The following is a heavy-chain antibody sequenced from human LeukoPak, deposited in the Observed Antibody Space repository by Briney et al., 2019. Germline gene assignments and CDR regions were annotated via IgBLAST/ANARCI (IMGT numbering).Heavy chain of an antibody. J-gene: IGHJ6*02. D-gene: IGHD3-3*01. V-gene: IGHV3-7*01. CDR1: GFSFSGYW. CDR3: VRNDRYYDFRSGLTSYGMDV. CDR2: IKQDGSEN. Sequence: GGSLRLSCAASGFSFSGYWMNWVRQAPGKGLEWVANIKQDGSENYYMDSVKGRFTISRDNAKKSLYPQMNSLRAEDTAVYYCVRNDRYYDFRSGLTSYGMDVWGQGTTVIVSS.